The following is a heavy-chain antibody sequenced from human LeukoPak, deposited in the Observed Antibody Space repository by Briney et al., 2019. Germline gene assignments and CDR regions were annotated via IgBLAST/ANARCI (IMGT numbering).Heavy chain of an antibody. D-gene: IGHD7-27*01. J-gene: IGHJ6*02. CDR2: IYYSGST. V-gene: IGHV4-39*07. CDR1: GGSISSSSYY. CDR3: ARDKAELDWLTGDLYYYYGMDV. Sequence: SETLSLTCTVSGGSISSSSYYWGWIRQPPGKGLEWIGSIYYSGSTNYNPSLKSRVTISVDTSKNQFSLQLNSVTPEDTAVYYCARDKAELDWLTGDLYYYYGMDVWGQGTTVTVSS.